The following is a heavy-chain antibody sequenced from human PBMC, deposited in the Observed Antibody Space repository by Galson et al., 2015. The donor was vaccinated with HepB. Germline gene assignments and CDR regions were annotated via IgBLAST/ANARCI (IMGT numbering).Heavy chain of an antibody. D-gene: IGHD1-26*01. CDR2: IDWNDDK. Sequence: PALVKPTQTLTLTCTFFGFSLSTSGMCVSWIRQPPGKALEWLALIDWNDDKYYSTSLKTRLTISKDTSKNQVVLTMTNMDPVDTATYYCARSIVGATTYYFDYWGQGTLVTVSS. CDR3: ARSIVGATTYYFDY. CDR1: GFSLSTSGMC. V-gene: IGHV2-70*01. J-gene: IGHJ4*02.